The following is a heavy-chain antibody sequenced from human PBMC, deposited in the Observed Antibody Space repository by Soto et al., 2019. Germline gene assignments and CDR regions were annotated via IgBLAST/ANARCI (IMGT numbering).Heavy chain of an antibody. J-gene: IGHJ6*02. D-gene: IGHD6-13*01. Sequence: GESLKISCKGSGYSFTSYWIGWVRQMPGKGLEWMGIIYPGDSDTRYSPSFQGQVTISADKSISTAYLQWSSLRAEDTAVYYCASSWQQNGMDVWGQGTTVTVSS. V-gene: IGHV5-51*01. CDR3: ASSWQQNGMDV. CDR2: IYPGDSDT. CDR1: GYSFTSYW.